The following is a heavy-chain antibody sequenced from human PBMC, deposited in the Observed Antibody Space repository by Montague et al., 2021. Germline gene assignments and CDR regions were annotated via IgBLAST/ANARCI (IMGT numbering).Heavy chain of an antibody. CDR3: ARSLYCIGGSCYSGFDP. D-gene: IGHD2-15*01. CDR2: TFNTGSS. V-gene: IGHV4-39*01. J-gene: IGHJ5*02. Sequence: SETLSLTCTVSGGSISSNSYCWAWIRQPPGKGLEYVGTTFNTGSSYYTPSLKSRVSISVDTSKNQLSLRLSAVTAADTAVYYCARSLYCIGGSCYSGFDPWGQGTLVTVSS. CDR1: GGSISSNSYC.